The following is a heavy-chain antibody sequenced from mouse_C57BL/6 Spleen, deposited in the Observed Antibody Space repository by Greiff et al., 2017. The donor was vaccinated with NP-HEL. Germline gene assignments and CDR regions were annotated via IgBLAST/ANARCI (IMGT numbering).Heavy chain of an antibody. CDR2: ISDGGSYT. CDR3: AREGDHSNYDAMDY. CDR1: GFTFSSYA. Sequence: EVHLVESGGGLVKPGGSLKLSCAASGFTFSSYAMSWVRQTPEKRLEWVATISDGGSYTYYPDNVKGRFTISRDNAKNNLYLQMSHLKSEDTAMYYCAREGDHSNYDAMDYWGQGTSVTVSS. D-gene: IGHD2-5*01. J-gene: IGHJ4*01. V-gene: IGHV5-4*01.